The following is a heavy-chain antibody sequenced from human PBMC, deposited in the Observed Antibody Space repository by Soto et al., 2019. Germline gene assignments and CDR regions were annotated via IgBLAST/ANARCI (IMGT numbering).Heavy chain of an antibody. D-gene: IGHD5-12*01. J-gene: IGHJ4*02. CDR3: AILPSEVYEYDF. CDR2: ISIYYGNT. V-gene: IGHV1-18*01. Sequence: ASVKVSCKASGYTFTDYGILWLRQAPGQGLEWMGWISIYYGNTDYSQKLQGRVTMTRDISTSTAYMELTSLRSDDTAVYYCAILPSEVYEYDFWGQGTPVTVSS. CDR1: GYTFTDYG.